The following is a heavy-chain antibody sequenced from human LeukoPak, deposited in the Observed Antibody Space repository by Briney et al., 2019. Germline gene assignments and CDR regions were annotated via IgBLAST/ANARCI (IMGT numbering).Heavy chain of an antibody. J-gene: IGHJ4*02. CDR1: GGSISSSTYY. V-gene: IGHV4-39*01. Sequence: PSETLSLTCTVSGGSISSSTYYWGWIRQSPGKGLEWIGSISHIGGTYYSPSLKSRITISVDTSKNQFSLKLSSVTAADTAVYYCARHGGTRVTLVQVYYFDYWGQGTLVTVSS. CDR3: ARHGGTRVTLVQVYYFDY. D-gene: IGHD4-11*01. CDR2: ISHIGGT.